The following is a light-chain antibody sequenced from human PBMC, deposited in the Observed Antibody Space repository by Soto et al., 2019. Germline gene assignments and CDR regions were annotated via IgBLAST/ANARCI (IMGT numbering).Light chain of an antibody. Sequence: QSALTQPASVSGSPGQSITISCTGTSSDVGGFRYVSWYQQHPGKAPKLIIYEVNNRPSGVSSRFSGSKSGNTASLTISGLQAEDEADYYCSSYSISDTPYVFGGGTKLTVL. CDR3: SSYSISDTPYV. CDR1: SSDVGGFRY. CDR2: EVN. J-gene: IGLJ1*01. V-gene: IGLV2-14*01.